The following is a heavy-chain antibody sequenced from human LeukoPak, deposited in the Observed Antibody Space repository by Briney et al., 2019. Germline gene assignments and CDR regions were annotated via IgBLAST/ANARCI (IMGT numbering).Heavy chain of an antibody. Sequence: GASVKVSCKASGYTFTGYYMHWVRQAPGQGLEWMGWINPNSGGTNYAQKFQGRVTMTRDTSISTAYMELSRLRSDDTAVYYCARAGIAAAGRENWFDPWGQGTLVTVSS. CDR2: INPNSGGT. CDR3: ARAGIAAAGRENWFDP. J-gene: IGHJ5*02. V-gene: IGHV1-2*02. D-gene: IGHD6-13*01. CDR1: GYTFTGYY.